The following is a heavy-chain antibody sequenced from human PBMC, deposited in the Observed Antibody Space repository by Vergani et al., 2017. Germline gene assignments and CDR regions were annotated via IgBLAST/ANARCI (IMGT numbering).Heavy chain of an antibody. Sequence: QVQLQESGPGLVKPSETLSLTCTVSGGSISSYYWSWIRQPAGKGLEWIGRIYTSGSTNYNPPLKRRVNMSVDTSKNQFSLKLSSVTAADTAVYYCAGDHGSSSSYYYYGMDVWGQGTTVTVSS. CDR1: GGSISSYY. CDR3: AGDHGSSSSYYYYGMDV. D-gene: IGHD6-6*01. J-gene: IGHJ6*02. CDR2: IYTSGST. V-gene: IGHV4-4*07.